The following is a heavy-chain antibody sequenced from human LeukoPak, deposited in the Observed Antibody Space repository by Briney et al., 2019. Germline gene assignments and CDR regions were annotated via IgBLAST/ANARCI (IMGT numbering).Heavy chain of an antibody. V-gene: IGHV5-51*01. CDR3: ARSYCSGTDCFTARSYYHYGMDV. CDR2: IYPDDSDT. J-gene: IGHJ6*02. CDR1: GYSFTNYW. D-gene: IGHD2-2*01. Sequence: GESLKISCKGSGYSFTNYWIGWVRQMPGKGLEWMGIIYPDDSDTRYSPSFQGQVTISADKSITTAYLQWSSLKASDTAMYYCARSYCSGTDCFTARSYYHYGMDVWGPGTTVTVSS.